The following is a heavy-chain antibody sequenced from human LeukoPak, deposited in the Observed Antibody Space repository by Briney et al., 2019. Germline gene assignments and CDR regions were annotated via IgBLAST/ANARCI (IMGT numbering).Heavy chain of an antibody. CDR1: GLSFRIYS. CDR2: MSGGSVTS. D-gene: IGHD3-22*01. J-gene: IGHJ4*02. Sequence: GGSLRLSCASSGLSFRIYSMSWFRQAAGKGLEWVSSMSGGSVTSYYADSVKGRFTVSRDDSKNTLYLQMNSLRAEDTAVYYCARDCDYDSRGYSTDWGQGTLVTVSS. CDR3: ARDCDYDSRGYSTD. V-gene: IGHV3-23*01.